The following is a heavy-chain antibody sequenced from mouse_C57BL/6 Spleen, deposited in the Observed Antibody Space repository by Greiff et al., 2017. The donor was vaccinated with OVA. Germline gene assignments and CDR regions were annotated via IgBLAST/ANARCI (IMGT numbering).Heavy chain of an antibody. CDR2: INPNNGGT. D-gene: IGHD1-1*01. CDR1: GYTFTDYN. Sequence: EVQLQQSGPELVKPGASVKIPCKASGYTFTDYNMDWVKQSHGKSLEWIGDINPNNGGTIYNQKFKGKATLTVDKSSSTAYMELRSLTSEDTAVYYCARSLYYGSSGFDYWGQGTTLTVSS. V-gene: IGHV1-18*01. CDR3: ARSLYYGSSGFDY. J-gene: IGHJ2*01.